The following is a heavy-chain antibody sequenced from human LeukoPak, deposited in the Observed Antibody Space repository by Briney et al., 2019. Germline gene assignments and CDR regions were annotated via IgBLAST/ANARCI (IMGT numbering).Heavy chain of an antibody. J-gene: IGHJ4*02. CDR1: GFTFSNYR. D-gene: IGHD6-13*01. CDR2: IKRDGSDK. CDR3: ARALYNSGWYPVYFDS. V-gene: IGHV3-7*01. Sequence: GGSLRLSCAASGFTFSNYRMSWVRQAPGKGLEWVANIKRDGSDKYYVVSVEGRFTISRDNAKNSLFLQMSGLRAEDTAMYYCARALYNSGWYPVYFDSWGQGTLVTVSS.